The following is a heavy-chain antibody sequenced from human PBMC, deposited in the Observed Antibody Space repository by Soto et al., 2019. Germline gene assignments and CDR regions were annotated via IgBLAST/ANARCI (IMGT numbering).Heavy chain of an antibody. CDR1: GFTFSSYA. Sequence: PGGSLRLSCAASGFTFSSYAMHWVRQAPGKGLEWVAVISYDGSNKYYADSVKGRFTISRDNSKNTLYLQMNSLRAEDTAVYYCTRDGEATIFGVVIDWGQGTLVTVSS. CDR2: ISYDGSNK. D-gene: IGHD3-3*01. J-gene: IGHJ4*02. V-gene: IGHV3-30-3*01. CDR3: TRDGEATIFGVVID.